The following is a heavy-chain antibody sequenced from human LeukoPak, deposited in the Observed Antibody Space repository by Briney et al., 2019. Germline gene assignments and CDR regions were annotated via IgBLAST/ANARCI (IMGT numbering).Heavy chain of an antibody. V-gene: IGHV1-18*01. D-gene: IGHD3-9*01. CDR2: TSVNNGDA. Sequence: ASVKVSCKASGYMFNLYGISWVRQAPGQGLEWMAWTSVNNGDAKYGQKFQGRVTVTTDTSTSTVYLELRSLRPDDTAVYYCVRDQYLNVMTGFDEWGQGTLVTVSS. CDR3: VRDQYLNVMTGFDE. CDR1: GYMFNLYG. J-gene: IGHJ4*02.